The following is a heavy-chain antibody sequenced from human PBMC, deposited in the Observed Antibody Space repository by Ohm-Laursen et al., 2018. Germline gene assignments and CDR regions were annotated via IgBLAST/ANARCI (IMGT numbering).Heavy chain of an antibody. J-gene: IGHJ3*02. CDR3: AKDQTSFSGSFDI. Sequence: SLRLSCAAFGFSFSSYAMSWVRQSPGKGLEWVSTISGSGGSTYYADSVKGRFTISRDNSKNTLYLQMNNLRAEDTAVYNCAKDQTSFSGSFDIWGQGTKVTVSS. V-gene: IGHV3-23*01. CDR2: ISGSGGST. CDR1: GFSFSSYA. D-gene: IGHD3-10*01.